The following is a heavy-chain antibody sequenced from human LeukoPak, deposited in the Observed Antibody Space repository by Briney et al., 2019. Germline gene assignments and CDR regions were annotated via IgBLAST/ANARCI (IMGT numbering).Heavy chain of an antibody. CDR3: AKDPLGLGAFDI. Sequence: PGGSLRLSCAASGFTFSSYGMSSVRQAPGKGLEWVSAISGSGGSTYYADSVKGRFTISRDNSKNTLYLQMNSLRAEDTAVYYCAKDPLGLGAFDIWGQGTMVTVSS. D-gene: IGHD6-19*01. CDR2: ISGSGGST. J-gene: IGHJ3*02. V-gene: IGHV3-23*01. CDR1: GFTFSSYG.